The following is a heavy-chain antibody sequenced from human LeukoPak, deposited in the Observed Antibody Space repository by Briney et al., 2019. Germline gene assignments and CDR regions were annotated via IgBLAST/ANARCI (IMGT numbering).Heavy chain of an antibody. D-gene: IGHD2-2*02. J-gene: IGHJ3*01. CDR1: GFNFNNYW. Sequence: GEPLKISCEASGFNFNNYWVGWVRQLPGKGLEWMGIIYPGDYDTRYSPSFQGHVTISVDKSISTAYLQWRGLRASDTAMYFCAGHSFDTVDAFDVWGQGTIVTVSA. CDR2: IYPGDYDT. CDR3: AGHSFDTVDAFDV. V-gene: IGHV5-51*01.